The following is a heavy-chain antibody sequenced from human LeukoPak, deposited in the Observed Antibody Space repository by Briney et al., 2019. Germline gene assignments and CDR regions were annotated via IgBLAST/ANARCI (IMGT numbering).Heavy chain of an antibody. CDR1: GGSISSSSYY. V-gene: IGHV4-39*01. Sequence: SETLSLTCTVSGGSISSSSYYWGWIRQPPGKGLEWIGSIYYSGSTYYNPSLKSRVTISVDTSKNQFSLKLSSVTAADTAVYYCARHSYGGYSTSWYSVSLYWFDPWGQGTLVTVSS. CDR3: ARHSYGGYSTSWYSVSLYWFDP. D-gene: IGHD6-13*01. J-gene: IGHJ5*02. CDR2: IYYSGST.